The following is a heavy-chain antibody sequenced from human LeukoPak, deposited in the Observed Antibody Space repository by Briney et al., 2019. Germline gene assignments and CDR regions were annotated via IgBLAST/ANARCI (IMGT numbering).Heavy chain of an antibody. J-gene: IGHJ4*02. V-gene: IGHV3-23*01. D-gene: IGHD5-18*01. CDR1: GFIFSNYG. CDR3: ATSRSWIQLWLYDY. CDR2: ISPSGDST. Sequence: SGGSLRLSCAASGFIFSNYGMNWVRQAPGKGLEWVSAISPSGDSTAYSDSVKGRFTISRDNPKNTLYLQMNSLRAEDTAVYYCATSRSWIQLWLYDYWGQGTLVTVSS.